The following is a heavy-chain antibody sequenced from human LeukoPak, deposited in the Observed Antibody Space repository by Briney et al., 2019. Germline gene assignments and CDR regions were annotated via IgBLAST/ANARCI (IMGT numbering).Heavy chain of an antibody. CDR2: IEKDGSEI. J-gene: IGHJ4*02. CDR3: AAGAGWLIDW. CDR1: GFTFSNYW. V-gene: IGHV3-7*01. D-gene: IGHD6-19*01. Sequence: GGSLRLSCAASGFTFSNYWMNSVRQAPGKGMEWVAIIEKDGSEILYVDSVKGRFTISRDNAKNSLYLQMNSLRAEDTAVYYCAAGAGWLIDWWGQGTLVTVSS.